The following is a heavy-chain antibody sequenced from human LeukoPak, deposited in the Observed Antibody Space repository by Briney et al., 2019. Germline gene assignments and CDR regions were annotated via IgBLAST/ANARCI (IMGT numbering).Heavy chain of an antibody. CDR3: AKDIHGDHGAPFDY. D-gene: IGHD4-17*01. CDR1: GFTFDDYA. Sequence: GRSLRLSCAASGFTFDDYAMHWVRQAPGKGLEWVSGISWNSGSIGYADSVKGRFTISRDNAKNSLYLQMNSLRAEDTALYYCAKDIHGDHGAPFDYWGQGTLVTVSS. V-gene: IGHV3-9*01. CDR2: ISWNSGSI. J-gene: IGHJ4*02.